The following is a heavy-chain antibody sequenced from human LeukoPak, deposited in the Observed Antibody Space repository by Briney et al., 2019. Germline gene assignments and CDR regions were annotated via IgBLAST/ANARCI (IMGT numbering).Heavy chain of an antibody. V-gene: IGHV3-33*01. D-gene: IGHD1-14*01. CDR1: GFTLSSYG. CDR3: AIDNPSSGMDV. CDR2: IWYDGSNK. J-gene: IGHJ6*02. Sequence: GGSLSLFCAASGFTLSSYGMHWVRQAPGKGLEWVAVIWYDGSNKYYADSVKGRFTISRDNSKNTLYLQMNSLRAEDTAVYYCAIDNPSSGMDVWGQGTTVTVSS.